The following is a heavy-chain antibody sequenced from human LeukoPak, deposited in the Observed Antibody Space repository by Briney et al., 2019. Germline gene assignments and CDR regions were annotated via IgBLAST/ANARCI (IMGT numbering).Heavy chain of an antibody. J-gene: IGHJ4*02. V-gene: IGHV3-23*01. CDR3: AKVEKPHTTVSRILVINSFDY. Sequence: GGSLRLSCAASGFTFSSYAMSWVRQAPGKGLERVSAISGSGGSTYYADSVKGRFTIPRDNSKNTLYLQMNSLRAEDTAVYYCAKVEKPHTTVSRILVINSFDYWGQGTLVTVSS. CDR2: ISGSGGST. CDR1: GFTFSSYA. D-gene: IGHD3-22*01.